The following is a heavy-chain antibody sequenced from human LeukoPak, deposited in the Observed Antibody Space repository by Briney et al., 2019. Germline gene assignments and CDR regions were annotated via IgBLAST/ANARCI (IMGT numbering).Heavy chain of an antibody. CDR2: IYYSGST. CDR1: GGSINSSRYY. Sequence: SETLSLTCTVSGGSINSSRYYWGWIRQPPGKGLEWIANIYYSGSTYYNPSLKSRVTISVDTSKNQLSLRLRSVAAADTAVYYCARARWNYFYYYYGMDVWGQGTTVTVSS. J-gene: IGHJ6*02. V-gene: IGHV4-39*01. CDR3: ARARWNYFYYYYGMDV. D-gene: IGHD1-7*01.